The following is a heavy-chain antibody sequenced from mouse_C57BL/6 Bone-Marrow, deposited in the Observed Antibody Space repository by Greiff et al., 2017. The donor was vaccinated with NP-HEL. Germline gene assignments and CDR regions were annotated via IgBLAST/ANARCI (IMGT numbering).Heavy chain of an antibody. CDR2: ISNGGGST. Sequence: EVQLVESGGGLVQPGGSLKLSCAASGFTFSDYYMYWVRQTPEKRLEWVAYISNGGGSTYYPDTVKGRFTISRDNAKNTLYLQMSRLKSEDTAMYYCARHGYYYGSSHFDYWGQGTTLTVSS. CDR3: ARHGYYYGSSHFDY. J-gene: IGHJ2*01. CDR1: GFTFSDYY. V-gene: IGHV5-12*01. D-gene: IGHD1-1*01.